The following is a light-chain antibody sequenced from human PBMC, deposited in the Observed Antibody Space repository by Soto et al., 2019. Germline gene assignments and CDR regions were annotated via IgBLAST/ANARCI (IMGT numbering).Light chain of an antibody. CDR1: QSVGSD. CDR3: QQRSSWPLT. J-gene: IGKJ3*01. V-gene: IGKV3-11*01. CDR2: TAA. Sequence: EIVLTQSPATLSLSPGERATLSCRASQSVGSDLAWYQQKPGQAPRLLIYTAAYRPTGIPARFSGSGSGTDFTLIISSLEAEAFALYYCQQRSSWPLTFGPGTTVDIK.